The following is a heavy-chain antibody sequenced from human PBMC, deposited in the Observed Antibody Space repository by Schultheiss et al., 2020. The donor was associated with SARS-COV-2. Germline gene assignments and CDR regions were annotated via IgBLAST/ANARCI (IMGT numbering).Heavy chain of an antibody. V-gene: IGHV1-18*04. D-gene: IGHD3-10*01. J-gene: IGHJ4*02. CDR2: ISAYNGNT. CDR3: ARLWFGELLSFDY. CDR1: GHTFTGYY. Sequence: ASMKVSCKTSGHTFTGYYLHWVRQAPGQGLEWMGRISAYNGNTNYAQKLQGRVTMTTDTSTSTAYMELRSLRSDDTAVYYCARLWFGELLSFDYWGQGTLVTVSS.